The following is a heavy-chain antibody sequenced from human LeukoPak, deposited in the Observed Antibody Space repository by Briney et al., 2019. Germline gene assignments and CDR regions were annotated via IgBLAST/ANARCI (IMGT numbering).Heavy chain of an antibody. D-gene: IGHD2-2*02. J-gene: IGHJ3*02. Sequence: ASVKVSCKASGYTFTSYYMHWVRQAPGQGLEWMGWINPNSGGTNYAQKFQGRVTMTRDTSISTAYMELSRLRSDDTAVYYCARLPAAIIGAFDIWGQGTMVTVSS. CDR3: ARLPAAIIGAFDI. CDR2: INPNSGGT. V-gene: IGHV1-2*02. CDR1: GYTFTSYY.